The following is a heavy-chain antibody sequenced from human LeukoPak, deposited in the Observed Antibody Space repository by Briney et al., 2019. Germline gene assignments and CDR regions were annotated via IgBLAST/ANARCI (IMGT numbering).Heavy chain of an antibody. V-gene: IGHV1-2*02. CDR2: INPNSGGT. J-gene: IGHJ3*02. D-gene: IGHD3-22*01. CDR3: ARPFTYYYDSSGYSVGGAFDI. Sequence: ASVKVSCKASGGTFSSYAISWVRQAPGQGLEWMGWINPNSGGTNYAQKFQGRVTMTRDTSTSTVYMELSSLRSEDTAVYYCARPFTYYYDSSGYSVGGAFDIWGQGTMVTVSS. CDR1: GGTFSSYA.